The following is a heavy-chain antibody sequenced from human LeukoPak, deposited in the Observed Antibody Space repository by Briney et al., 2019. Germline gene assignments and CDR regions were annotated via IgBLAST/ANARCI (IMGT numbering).Heavy chain of an antibody. V-gene: IGHV3-66*01. D-gene: IGHD2-2*01. J-gene: IGHJ4*02. CDR2: IYSDGRT. CDR1: GFTFSSYW. Sequence: GGSLRLSCAASGFTFSSYWMHWVRQAPGKGLEWVSVIYSDGRTYYAESVKGRFTISRDNSKNTLYLQMNRLRAEDTALYYCARDGCSRSSCYYDWGQGTLVTVSS. CDR3: ARDGCSRSSCYYD.